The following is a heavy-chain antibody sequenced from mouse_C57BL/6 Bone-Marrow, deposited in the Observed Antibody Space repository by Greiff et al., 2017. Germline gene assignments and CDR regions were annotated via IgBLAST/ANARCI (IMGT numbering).Heavy chain of an antibody. CDR1: GFTFSDYG. CDR3: ARVGRGNYFDY. J-gene: IGHJ2*01. Sequence: DVKLVESGGGLVKPGGSLKLSCAASGFTFSDYGMHWVRQAPEKGLEWVAYISSGSSTIYYADTVKGRFTISRDNANNTLFLQMTSLRSEDTAMYYCARVGRGNYFDYWGQGTTLTVSS. V-gene: IGHV5-17*01. D-gene: IGHD1-1*01. CDR2: ISSGSSTI.